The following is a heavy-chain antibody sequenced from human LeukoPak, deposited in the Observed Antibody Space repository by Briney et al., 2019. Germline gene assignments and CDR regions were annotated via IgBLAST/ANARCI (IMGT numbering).Heavy chain of an antibody. D-gene: IGHD6-13*01. Sequence: TSETLSLTCTVSGGSIRNYYWSWIRQPPGKGLEWIGEINHSGSTNYNPSLKSRVTISVDTSKNQFSLKLRSMTAADTAVYYCARKEGGQLVNTRRWFDPWGQGTLVTVSS. CDR3: ARKEGGQLVNTRRWFDP. V-gene: IGHV4-34*01. CDR2: INHSGST. CDR1: GGSIRNYY. J-gene: IGHJ5*02.